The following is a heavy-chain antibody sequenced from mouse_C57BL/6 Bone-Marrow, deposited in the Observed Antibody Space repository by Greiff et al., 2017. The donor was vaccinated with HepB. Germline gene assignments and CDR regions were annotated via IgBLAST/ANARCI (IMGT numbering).Heavy chain of an antibody. Sequence: QVQLQQPGAELVKPGASVKLSCKASGYTFTSYWMQWVKQRPGQGLEWIGEIDPSDSYTNYHQKFKGKATLTVDTSSSTAYMQLSSLTSEDSAVYYCAIPFLPWFAYWGQGTLVTVSA. CDR3: AIPFLPWFAY. CDR2: IDPSDSYT. CDR1: GYTFTSYW. J-gene: IGHJ3*01. V-gene: IGHV1-50*01.